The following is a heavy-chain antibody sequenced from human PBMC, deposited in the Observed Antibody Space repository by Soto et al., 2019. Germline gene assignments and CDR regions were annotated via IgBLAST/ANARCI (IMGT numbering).Heavy chain of an antibody. Sequence: PGGSLRLSCAASGFTVSTNYMSWVRQAPGRGLEWVSVIYASGSTYYADSVMGRFTISRDNSKNMLYLQLNNLRAEDTAVYYCARGPSVPSPFGMIIMSHYGMDVWGQGTTVTVSS. J-gene: IGHJ6*02. D-gene: IGHD3-3*01. CDR2: IYASGST. CDR3: ARGPSVPSPFGMIIMSHYGMDV. CDR1: GFTVSTNY. V-gene: IGHV3-53*01.